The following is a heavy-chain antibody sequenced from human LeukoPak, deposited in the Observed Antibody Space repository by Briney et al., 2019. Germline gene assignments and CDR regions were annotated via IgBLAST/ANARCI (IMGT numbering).Heavy chain of an antibody. J-gene: IGHJ4*02. CDR2: IRYDGSNK. V-gene: IGHV3-30*02. CDR1: GFTFSSYG. Sequence: GGSLRLSCAASGFTFSSYGMHWVRQAPGKGLEWVAFIRYDGSNKYYADSVEGRFTISRDNSKNTLYLQMNSLRAEDTAVYYCAKGIYRSFGASLDYWGQGTLVTVSS. D-gene: IGHD3-10*01. CDR3: AKGIYRSFGASLDY.